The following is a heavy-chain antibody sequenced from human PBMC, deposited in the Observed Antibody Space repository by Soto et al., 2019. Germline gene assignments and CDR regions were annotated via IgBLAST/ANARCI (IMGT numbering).Heavy chain of an antibody. J-gene: IGHJ3*02. V-gene: IGHV1-2*04. CDR3: ARGMRTGTYYDFWSGEGDDAFDI. Sequence: ASVKVSCKASGYTFTGYYMHCVRQAPGQGLEWMGWINPNSGGTNYAQKFQGWVTMTRDTSISTAYMELSRLRSDDTAVYYCARGMRTGTYYDFWSGEGDDAFDIWGQGTMVTVSS. D-gene: IGHD3-3*01. CDR2: INPNSGGT. CDR1: GYTFTGYY.